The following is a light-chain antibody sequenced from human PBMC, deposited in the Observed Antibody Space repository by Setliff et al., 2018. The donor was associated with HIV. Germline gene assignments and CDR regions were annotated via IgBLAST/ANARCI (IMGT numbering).Light chain of an antibody. CDR3: CSNAARPTFYV. CDR1: SGDIGAFTF. V-gene: IGLV2-14*01. Sequence: QSVLTQPASVSGSPGQSITISCTGTSGDIGAFTFVSWYQQYPGKAPKLLIYEVTERPSGVSARFSGFKSDNTASLTISGLQADDEADYFCCSNAARPTFYVFGPGTKGTVL. CDR2: EVT. J-gene: IGLJ1*01.